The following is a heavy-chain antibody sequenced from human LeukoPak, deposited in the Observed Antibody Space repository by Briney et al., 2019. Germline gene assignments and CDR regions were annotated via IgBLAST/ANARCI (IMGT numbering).Heavy chain of an antibody. V-gene: IGHV3-23*01. Sequence: GGSLRLSCAASGFTFSSYAMSWVRQAPGKGLEWVSAISGSGGSTYYADSVKGRFTISRDNSKNTLYLQMNSLRAEDTAVYYCARDPKGTIFGVVKYGMDVWGQGTTVTVSS. CDR2: ISGSGGST. J-gene: IGHJ6*02. CDR3: ARDPKGTIFGVVKYGMDV. CDR1: GFTFSSYA. D-gene: IGHD3-3*01.